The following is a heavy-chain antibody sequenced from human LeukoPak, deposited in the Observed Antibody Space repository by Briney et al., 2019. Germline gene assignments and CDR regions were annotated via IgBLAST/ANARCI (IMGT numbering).Heavy chain of an antibody. V-gene: IGHV3-49*04. Sequence: GGSLRLSCAASGFTFSSYAMSWVRQAPGKGLEWVGFIRRKAYGGTTEYAASVKGRFTISRDDSKSIAYLQMNSLKTEDTAVYYCTPTYYNHVWAFDIWGQGTTVTVSS. J-gene: IGHJ6*02. D-gene: IGHD3-16*01. CDR2: IRRKAYGGTT. CDR1: GFTFSSYA. CDR3: TPTYYNHVWAFDI.